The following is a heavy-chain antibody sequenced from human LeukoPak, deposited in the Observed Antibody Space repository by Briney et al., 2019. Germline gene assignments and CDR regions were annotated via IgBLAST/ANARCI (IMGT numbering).Heavy chain of an antibody. CDR3: ARRLGFYDYYMDV. CDR1: GGSFSIYF. J-gene: IGHJ6*03. CDR2: IYTSGST. V-gene: IGHV4-4*07. D-gene: IGHD6-25*01. Sequence: SETLSLTCTVSGGSFSIYFWSWIRQPAGKGLEWIGRIYTSGSTNYIPSLKSRVTMSVDTSKNQFSLKLSSVTAADTAVYYCARRLGFYDYYMDVWGKGTTVTVSS.